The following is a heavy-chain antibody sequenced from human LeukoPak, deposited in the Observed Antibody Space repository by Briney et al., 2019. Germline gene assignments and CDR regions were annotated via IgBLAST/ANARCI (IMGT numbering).Heavy chain of an antibody. V-gene: IGHV4-59*08. CDR1: GGSISSYY. CDR3: ARSPIVYSYGAEDY. Sequence: SETLSLTCAVSGGSISSYYWSWIRQPPGKGLEWIGYIYYSGSTNYNPSLNSRVTISVDTSKNQFSLKLSSVTAADTAVYYCARSPIVYSYGAEDYWGQGTLVTVSS. J-gene: IGHJ4*02. CDR2: IYYSGST. D-gene: IGHD5-18*01.